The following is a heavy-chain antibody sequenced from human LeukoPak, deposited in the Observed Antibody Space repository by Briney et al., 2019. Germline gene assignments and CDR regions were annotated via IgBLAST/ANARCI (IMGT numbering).Heavy chain of an antibody. CDR3: ARGGLNYYGSGSYRKYNWFDH. CDR1: GGSFSGYY. Sequence: SETLSLTCAVYGGSFSGYYWSWIRQPPGKGLEWIGEINHSGSTNYNPSLKSRVTISVDTSKNQFSLKLSSVTAADTAVYYCARGGLNYYGSGSYRKYNWFDHWGQGTLVTVSS. CDR2: INHSGST. J-gene: IGHJ5*02. V-gene: IGHV4-34*01. D-gene: IGHD3-10*01.